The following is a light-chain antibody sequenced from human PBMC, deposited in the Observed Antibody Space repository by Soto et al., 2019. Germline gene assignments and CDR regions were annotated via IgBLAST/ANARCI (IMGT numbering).Light chain of an antibody. Sequence: IQLTQSPSSLSASVGDSVTITCRASQGISRYLAWYQQKPGRAPQLLISAASTLQSGVPSRFSGNGSGTHFTLVISSLQPEDFATYYCQQLNTYPVTFGGGTKVEIK. V-gene: IGKV1-9*01. J-gene: IGKJ4*01. CDR1: QGISRY. CDR2: AAS. CDR3: QQLNTYPVT.